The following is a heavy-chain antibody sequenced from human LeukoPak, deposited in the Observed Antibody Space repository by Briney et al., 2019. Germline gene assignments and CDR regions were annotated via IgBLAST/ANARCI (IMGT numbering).Heavy chain of an antibody. D-gene: IGHD3-16*02. CDR1: GGSISSYY. J-gene: IGHJ3*02. CDR3: ARDDDYVWGSYRYGPGAFDI. Sequence: SGTLSLTCTVSGGSISSYYWSWIRQPAGKELEWIGRIYTSGSTNYNPSLKSRVTMSVDTSKNQFSLKLSSVTAADTAVYYCARDDDYVWGSYRYGPGAFDIWGQGTMVTVSS. V-gene: IGHV4-4*07. CDR2: IYTSGST.